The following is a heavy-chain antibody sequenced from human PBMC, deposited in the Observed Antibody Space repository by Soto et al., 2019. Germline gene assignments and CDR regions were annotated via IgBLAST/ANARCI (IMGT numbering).Heavy chain of an antibody. CDR2: LSFTVAT. CDR1: GGSISSGTSF. D-gene: IGHD2-21*02. CDR3: ASIPRRGYSYGIDY. J-gene: IGHJ4*02. Sequence: QVQLQESGPGLVKPSQTLSLTCNVSGGSISSGTSFWTWIRQHPGVGLEWIGHLSFTVATYSNPSLRSRLTLSVDTSTNQFSLKLTSVTAADTATYYCASIPRRGYSYGIDYWGQGTRVTVSS. V-gene: IGHV4-31*03.